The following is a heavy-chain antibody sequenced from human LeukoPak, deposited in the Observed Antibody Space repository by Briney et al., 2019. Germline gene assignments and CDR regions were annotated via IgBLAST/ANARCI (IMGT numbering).Heavy chain of an antibody. D-gene: IGHD4-17*01. J-gene: IGHJ4*02. CDR1: GGSFSGYY. V-gene: IGHV4-34*01. CDR3: ASRRWPNLVTVTTGLAIDY. Sequence: SETLSLTCAVYGGSFSGYYWSWIRQPPGKGLEWIGEINHSGSTNYNPSLKSRVTISVDTSKNQFSPKLSSVTAADTAVYYCASRRWPNLVTVTTGLAIDYWGQGTLVTVSS. CDR2: INHSGST.